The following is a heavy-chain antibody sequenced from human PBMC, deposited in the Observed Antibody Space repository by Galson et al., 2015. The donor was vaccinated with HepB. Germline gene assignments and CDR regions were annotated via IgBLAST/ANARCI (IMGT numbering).Heavy chain of an antibody. CDR1: GFTFSSYS. J-gene: IGHJ3*02. CDR3: ARDWVQGLDAFDI. D-gene: IGHD3-10*01. Sequence: SLRLSCAASGFTFSSYSMNWVRQAPGKGLEWVSYISSSSSTIYYADSVKGRFTISRDNAKNSLYLQMNSLRAEDTAVYYCARDWVQGLDAFDIWGQGTMVTVSS. CDR2: ISSSSSTI. V-gene: IGHV3-48*01.